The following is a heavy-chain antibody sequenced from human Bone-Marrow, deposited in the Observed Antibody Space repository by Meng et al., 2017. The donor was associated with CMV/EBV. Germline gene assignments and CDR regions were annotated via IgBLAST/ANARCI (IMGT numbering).Heavy chain of an antibody. CDR2: INHSGST. J-gene: IGHJ4*02. D-gene: IGHD3-16*01. CDR3: ARGGGPFDY. CDR1: GGSYSGYY. V-gene: IGHV4-34*01. Sequence: QLHPRQWGAGLLKPSETLSLTCAVYGGSYSGYYWSWIRQPPGKGLEWIGEINHSGSTNYNPSLKSRVTISVDTSKNQFSLKLSSVTAADTAVYYCARGGGPFDYWGQGTLVTVSS.